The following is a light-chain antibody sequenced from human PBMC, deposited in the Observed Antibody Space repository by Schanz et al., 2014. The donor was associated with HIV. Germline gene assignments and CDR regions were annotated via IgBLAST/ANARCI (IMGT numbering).Light chain of an antibody. V-gene: IGLV1-47*02. CDR3: AAWDDSLSGPV. CDR2: ATY. Sequence: QSVLTQPPSASGTPGQRVTISCSGSSSSIKTNAVNWFQHLPGTAPKLLIYATYNRPSGVPDRFSGSSSGTSASLAISGLRSEDEADYYCAAWDDSLSGPVFGGGTKLTVL. J-gene: IGLJ2*01. CDR1: SSSIKTNA.